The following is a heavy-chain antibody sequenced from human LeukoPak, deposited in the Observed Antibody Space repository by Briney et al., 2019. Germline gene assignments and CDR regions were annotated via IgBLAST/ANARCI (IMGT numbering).Heavy chain of an antibody. CDR2: IHPGGST. Sequence: NASETLSLTCAVFVVSISSSKWWSWVRQAPGKGLEWIGEIHPGGSTSYNPSLKSRVTISIDKSKNQFSLRMSSVTGADTAVYYCARSRDTTNYYGMDVWGQGTTVTVSS. CDR1: VVSISSSKW. D-gene: IGHD1-26*01. CDR3: ARSRDTTNYYGMDV. V-gene: IGHV4-4*02. J-gene: IGHJ6*02.